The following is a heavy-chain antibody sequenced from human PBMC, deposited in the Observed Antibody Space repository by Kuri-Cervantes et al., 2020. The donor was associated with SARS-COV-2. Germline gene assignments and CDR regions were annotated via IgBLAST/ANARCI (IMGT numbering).Heavy chain of an antibody. D-gene: IGHD2-2*02. V-gene: IGHV4-4*02. CDR1: GGSISGSNW. Sequence: SETLSLTCVVSGGSISGSNWWSWVRQPPGKGLEWIGEIYHSGSTNYNPSLKSRVTILVDKSKNQFSLKLSSVTAADTAVYYCARVLWDCSRTNCYRYYYYGMDVWGQGTTVTVSS. CDR3: ARVLWDCSRTNCYRYYYYGMDV. J-gene: IGHJ6*02. CDR2: IYHSGST.